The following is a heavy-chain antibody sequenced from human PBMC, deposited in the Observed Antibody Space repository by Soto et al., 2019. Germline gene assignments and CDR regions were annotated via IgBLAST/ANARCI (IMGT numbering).Heavy chain of an antibody. D-gene: IGHD6-13*01. CDR2: IDPRDSYT. CDR3: ARHFIAAADLNWFDP. CDR1: GYSFTSYW. V-gene: IGHV5-10-1*01. J-gene: IGHJ5*02. Sequence: PGESLKISCKGSGYSFTSYWISWVRQIPGKGLEWMGRIDPRDSYTNYSPSFHGHVTISADKSISTAYLQWSSMKASDTAMYYCARHFIAAADLNWFDPWGHGTLVTVSS.